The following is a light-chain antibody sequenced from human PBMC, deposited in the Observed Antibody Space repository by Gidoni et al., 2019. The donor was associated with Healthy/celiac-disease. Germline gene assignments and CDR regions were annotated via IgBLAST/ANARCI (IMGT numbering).Light chain of an antibody. CDR1: QTITNY. V-gene: IGKV3-11*01. J-gene: IGKJ2*01. CDR2: DAS. CDR3: LQRNSWPQT. Sequence: EIVLTQSPGTLSLSPGESATLSCRTSQTITNYLAWYQQKPGQAPRLLIYDASNRAPGIPARFSGSGSGTDFTLTISSLEPEDFAVYYCLQRNSWPQTFGQGTKLEIK.